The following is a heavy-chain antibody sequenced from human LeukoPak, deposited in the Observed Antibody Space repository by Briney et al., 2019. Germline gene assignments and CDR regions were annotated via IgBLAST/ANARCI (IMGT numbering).Heavy chain of an antibody. D-gene: IGHD6-19*01. CDR1: GFTFSSYA. CDR2: ISSNGGST. CDR3: ARDSDSSGWYYFDY. Sequence: GGSLRLSCAASGFTFSSYAMHWVRQAPGKGLEYVSAISSNGGSTYYANSVKGRFTISRDNSKNTLYLQMGSLRAEDMAVYYCARDSDSSGWYYFDYLGQGTLVTVSS. J-gene: IGHJ4*02. V-gene: IGHV3-64*01.